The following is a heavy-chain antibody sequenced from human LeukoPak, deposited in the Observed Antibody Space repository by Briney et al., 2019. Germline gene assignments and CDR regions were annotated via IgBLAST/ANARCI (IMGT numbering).Heavy chain of an antibody. J-gene: IGHJ6*02. D-gene: IGHD3-10*01. CDR2: IIPIFGTA. V-gene: IGHV1-69*13. Sequence: SVKVSCKASGGTFSSYAISWVRQAPGQGLEWMGGIIPIFGTANYAQKFQGRATITADESTSTAYMELSSLRSEDTAVYYCARHLWFGTYYYYGMDVWGQGTTVTVSS. CDR1: GGTFSSYA. CDR3: ARHLWFGTYYYYGMDV.